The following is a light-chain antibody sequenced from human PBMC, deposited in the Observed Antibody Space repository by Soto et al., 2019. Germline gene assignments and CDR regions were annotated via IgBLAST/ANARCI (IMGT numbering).Light chain of an antibody. CDR2: DVS. CDR1: SSDVGGYNY. V-gene: IGLV2-11*01. CDR3: CSYADGVV. J-gene: IGLJ2*01. Sequence: QPVLTQPRSVSGSPGQSVTISCTGTSSDVGGYNYVSWYQQHPGKAPKLMIYDVSKRPSGVPDRFSGSKSGNTASLTISGLQAEDEADYYCCSYADGVVFGGGTKLTVL.